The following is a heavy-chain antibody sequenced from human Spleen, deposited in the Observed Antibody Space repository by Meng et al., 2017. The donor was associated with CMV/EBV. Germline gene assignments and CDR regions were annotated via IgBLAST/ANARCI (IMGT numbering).Heavy chain of an antibody. J-gene: IGHJ4*02. CDR3: ARAGLGYCSVTSCYNDY. Sequence: GGSLRLSCAASGFTFSSYWMSWVRQAPGKGLEWVANIKQDGSEKYYVDSVKGRFTISRDNAKNSLYLQMNSLRVEDTAMYYCARAGLGYCSVTSCYNDYWGQGTLVTVSS. D-gene: IGHD2-2*02. V-gene: IGHV3-7*01. CDR2: IKQDGSEK. CDR1: GFTFSSYW.